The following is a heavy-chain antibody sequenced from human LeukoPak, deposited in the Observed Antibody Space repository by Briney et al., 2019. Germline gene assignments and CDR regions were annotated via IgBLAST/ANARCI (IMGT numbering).Heavy chain of an antibody. CDR1: GYSFTSYW. V-gene: IGHV5-51*01. J-gene: IGHJ4*02. CDR2: IYPGDSDT. CDR3: ARQVDILTGYYSLDY. D-gene: IGHD3-9*01. Sequence: GESLQISCKGSGYSFTSYWIGWVRQMPGKGLEWMGIIYPGDSDTRYSPSFQGQVTISADKSISTAYLQWSSLKASDTAMYYCARQVDILTGYYSLDYWGQGTLVTVSS.